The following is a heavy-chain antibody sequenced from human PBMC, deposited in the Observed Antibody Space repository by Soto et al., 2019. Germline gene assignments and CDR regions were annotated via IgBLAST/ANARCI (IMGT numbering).Heavy chain of an antibody. Sequence: GESLNISCKGSGYSVTIYLISWVRQMPGKGLEWMGRIDPSDSYTNYSPSFQGHITISADKSISTAYLQWSSLKASDTAMYYCARLQAAAGDNDLTFDYWGQGTLVTVSS. CDR2: IDPSDSYT. CDR1: GYSVTIYL. D-gene: IGHD6-13*01. V-gene: IGHV5-10-1*01. J-gene: IGHJ4*02. CDR3: ARLQAAAGDNDLTFDY.